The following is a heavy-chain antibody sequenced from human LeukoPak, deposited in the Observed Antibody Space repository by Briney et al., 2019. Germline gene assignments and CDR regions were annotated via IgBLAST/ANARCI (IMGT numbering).Heavy chain of an antibody. CDR2: FYSGGNT. Sequence: GGSLRISCAASGFTVNSNYMSWVRQAPGEGLEWVSVFYSGGNTVYSDSVRGRFTISRDSSKNTVYLQMNSLSAEDTAIYYCAREARYGSGWHFDSWGRGTLVTVSS. D-gene: IGHD6-19*01. V-gene: IGHV3-53*05. CDR3: AREARYGSGWHFDS. CDR1: GFTVNSNY. J-gene: IGHJ4*02.